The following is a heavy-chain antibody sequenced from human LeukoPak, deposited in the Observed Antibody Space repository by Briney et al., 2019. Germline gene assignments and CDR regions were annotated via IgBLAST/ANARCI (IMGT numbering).Heavy chain of an antibody. Sequence: GGSLRLSCAASGFTFSSYGMHWVRQAPGKGLEWVAVISYDGSNKYYADSVKGRFTISRDNSKNTLYLQMNSLRAEDTAVYYCAKVKQLLLYYYYGMDVWGQGTTVTVSS. CDR1: GFTFSSYG. CDR3: AKVKQLLLYYYYGMDV. CDR2: ISYDGSNK. V-gene: IGHV3-30*18. J-gene: IGHJ6*02. D-gene: IGHD2-2*01.